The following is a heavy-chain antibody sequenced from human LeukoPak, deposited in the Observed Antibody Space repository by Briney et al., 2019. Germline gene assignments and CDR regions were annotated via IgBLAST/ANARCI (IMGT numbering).Heavy chain of an antibody. CDR2: IKQDASDK. Sequence: PGGSLRLSCAASGFPFTNYWMSGVRQAPGKGLEWVASIKQDASDKYYVDSVKGRFTISRDNAKNSLFLQMISLRAEDTALYYCVRDPVDYWGQGILVTVSS. CDR3: VRDPVDY. J-gene: IGHJ4*02. CDR1: GFPFTNYW. V-gene: IGHV3-7*01.